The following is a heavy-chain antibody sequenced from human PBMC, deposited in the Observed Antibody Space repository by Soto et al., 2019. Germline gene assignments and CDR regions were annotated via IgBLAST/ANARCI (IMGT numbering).Heavy chain of an antibody. D-gene: IGHD6-13*01. CDR3: ASSSSSWDYFDY. CDR1: GFTFSSYA. CDR2: ISYDGSNK. V-gene: IGHV3-30-3*01. Sequence: GGSLRLSCAASGFTFSSYAMHWVRQAPGKGLEWVAVISYDGSNKYYADSVKGRFTISRDNSKNTLYLQMNSLRAEDTAVYYCASSSSSWDYFDYWGQGTLVTVSS. J-gene: IGHJ4*02.